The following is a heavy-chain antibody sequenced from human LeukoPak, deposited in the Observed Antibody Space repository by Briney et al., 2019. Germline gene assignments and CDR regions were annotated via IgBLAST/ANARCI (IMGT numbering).Heavy chain of an antibody. J-gene: IGHJ4*02. CDR2: IKPSGGST. CDR3: ARGNTAMVIDY. V-gene: IGHV1-46*01. D-gene: IGHD5-18*01. Sequence: GASVNVSFKASGYTFTNYYMHWVRQAPGQGLEWMGIIKPSGGSTSYAQKFQGKVTMTRDTSTSTVYMELSSLRSEDTAVYYCARGNTAMVIDYWGQGTLVTASS. CDR1: GYTFTNYY.